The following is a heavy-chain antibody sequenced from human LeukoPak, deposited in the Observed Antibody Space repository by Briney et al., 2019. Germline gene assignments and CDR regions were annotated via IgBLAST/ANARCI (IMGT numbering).Heavy chain of an antibody. CDR3: ARGISLGVAFDI. V-gene: IGHV4-59*01. CDR2: IYYSGST. D-gene: IGHD2-8*02. J-gene: IGHJ3*02. Sequence: SETLSLTCAVYGGSLSGYYWGWIRQPPGKGLEWIGYIYYSGSTNYNPSLKSRVTISVDTSKNQFSLKLSSVTAADTAVYYCARGISLGVAFDIWGQGTMVTVSS. CDR1: GGSLSGYY.